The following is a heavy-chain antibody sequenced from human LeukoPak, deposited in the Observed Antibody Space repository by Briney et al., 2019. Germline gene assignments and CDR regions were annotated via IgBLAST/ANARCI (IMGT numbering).Heavy chain of an antibody. Sequence: GESLRLSCVASGFTFGSSPMSWVRQAPGKGLEWVSTIGGGGDSTFYADSVKSRFTISRDNAKNTLYLQMNSLRAEDTAVYYCARVFVGYCSSTSCWGYYYGMDVWGQGTTVTVSS. CDR1: GFTFGSSP. D-gene: IGHD2-2*01. J-gene: IGHJ6*02. CDR3: ARVFVGYCSSTSCWGYYYGMDV. V-gene: IGHV3-23*01. CDR2: IGGGGDST.